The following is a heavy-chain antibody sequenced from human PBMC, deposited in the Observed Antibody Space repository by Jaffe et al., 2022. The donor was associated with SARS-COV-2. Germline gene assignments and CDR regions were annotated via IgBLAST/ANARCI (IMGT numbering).Heavy chain of an antibody. J-gene: IGHJ4*02. CDR1: GDSISSFY. CDR2: IYYSGNT. V-gene: IGHV4-59*01. Sequence: QVQLQESGPGLVRPSETLSLSCTVSGDSISSFYWSWIRQPPGKGLEWIAYIYYSGNTNYNPSLKSRVTISVDTSKNQFSLKLNSVTVADTAVYYCARILCSSTSCYRRGGAAAGTFDYWGQGTLATVSS. D-gene: IGHD2-2*02. CDR3: ARILCSSTSCYRRGGAAAGTFDY.